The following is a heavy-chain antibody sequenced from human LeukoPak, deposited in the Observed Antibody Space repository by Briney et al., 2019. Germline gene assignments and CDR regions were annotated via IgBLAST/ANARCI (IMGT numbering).Heavy chain of an antibody. CDR1: GFTFSPYG. Sequence: PGRSLRLSCAASGFTFSPYGMHWVRQARGRGLEWVSSVSSSSSYIYYADSVKGLFTISRDNAKNSLSLQMNSLRAGDTAVYYCARDQRATASTGSYFDYWGQGTLVTVSS. J-gene: IGHJ4*02. CDR2: VSSSSSYI. D-gene: IGHD1-1*01. V-gene: IGHV3-21*01. CDR3: ARDQRATASTGSYFDY.